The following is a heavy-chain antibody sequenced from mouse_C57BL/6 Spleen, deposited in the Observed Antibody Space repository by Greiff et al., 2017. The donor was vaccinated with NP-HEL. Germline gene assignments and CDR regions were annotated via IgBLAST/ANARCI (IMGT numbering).Heavy chain of an antibody. V-gene: IGHV1-81*01. D-gene: IGHD1-1*01. J-gene: IGHJ4*01. CDR3: ARSTTVVASYYAMDY. CDR1: GYTFTSYG. Sequence: QVQLQQSGAELARPGASVKLSCKASGYTFTSYGISWVKQRPGQGLEWIGEIYPRSGNTYYNEKFKGKATLTADKSSSTAYMELRSLTSEDSAVYFCARSTTVVASYYAMDYWGQGTSVTVSS. CDR2: IYPRSGNT.